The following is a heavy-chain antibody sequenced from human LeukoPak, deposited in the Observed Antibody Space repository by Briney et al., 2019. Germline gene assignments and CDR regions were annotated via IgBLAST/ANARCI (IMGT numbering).Heavy chain of an antibody. V-gene: IGHV1-24*01. CDR2: FDPEDGET. Sequence: ASVKVSCKASGYTFTGYYMHWVRQAPGKGLEWMGGFDPEDGETIYAQKFQGRVTMTENTSTDTAYMELSSLRSEDAAVYYCATDNLNYYDSSGLGGLDYWGQGTLVTVSS. J-gene: IGHJ4*02. CDR3: ATDNLNYYDSSGLGGLDY. CDR1: GYTFTGYY. D-gene: IGHD3-22*01.